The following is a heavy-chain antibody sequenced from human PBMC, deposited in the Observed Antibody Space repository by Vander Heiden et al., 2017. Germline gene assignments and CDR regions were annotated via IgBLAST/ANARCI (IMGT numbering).Heavy chain of an antibody. Sequence: EVQLVASGGGLVKPGWSLRPPCAASRCTFSNACMSWVRQAQGKGLEWVGRIKSKTDGGTTDYAAPVKGRFTISRDDSKNTLYLQMNSLKTEDTAVYYCTTEWWQQGVDGWGQGTLVTVSS. CDR2: IKSKTDGGTT. V-gene: IGHV3-15*01. CDR3: TTEWWQQGVDG. D-gene: IGHD2-15*01. CDR1: RCTFSNAC. J-gene: IGHJ4*02.